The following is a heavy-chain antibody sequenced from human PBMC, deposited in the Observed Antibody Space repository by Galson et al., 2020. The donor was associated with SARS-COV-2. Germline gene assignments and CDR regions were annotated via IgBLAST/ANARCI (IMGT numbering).Heavy chain of an antibody. CDR1: GFTFSSYW. V-gene: IGHV3-7*04. CDR2: IKQDGSEK. Sequence: GGSLRLSCAASGFTFSSYWMSWVRQAPGKGLEWVANIKQDGSEKYYVDSVKGRFTISRDNAKNSLYLQMNSLRAEDTAVYYCARDRDYGSGSYYWGDAFDIWGQGTMVTVSS. CDR3: ARDRDYGSGSYYWGDAFDI. J-gene: IGHJ3*02. D-gene: IGHD3-10*01.